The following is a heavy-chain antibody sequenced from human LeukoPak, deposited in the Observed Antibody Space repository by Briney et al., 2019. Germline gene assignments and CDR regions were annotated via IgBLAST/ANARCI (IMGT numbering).Heavy chain of an antibody. CDR2: ISGSGGST. CDR1: GFTFSSYA. Sequence: GGSLMLSCAASGFTFSSYAMSWVRPAPGKGLEWVSAISGSGGSTYYADSVKGRFTISRDNSKNTLYLQMNSLRAEDTAVYYCAKTQQQLVPYYFDYWGQGTLVTVSS. V-gene: IGHV3-23*01. D-gene: IGHD6-13*01. CDR3: AKTQQQLVPYYFDY. J-gene: IGHJ4*02.